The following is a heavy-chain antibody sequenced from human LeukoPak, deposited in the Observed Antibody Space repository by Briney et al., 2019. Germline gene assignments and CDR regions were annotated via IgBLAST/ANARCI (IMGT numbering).Heavy chain of an antibody. Sequence: GASVKVSCKASGYTFTSYYMHWVRQAPGQGLEWMGIINPSGGSTSYAQKFQGRVTMTRDTSISTAYMELSRLRSDDTAVYYCARRGYSGYDPLDYWGQGTLVTVSS. J-gene: IGHJ4*02. D-gene: IGHD5-12*01. V-gene: IGHV1-46*01. CDR1: GYTFTSYY. CDR3: ARRGYSGYDPLDY. CDR2: INPSGGST.